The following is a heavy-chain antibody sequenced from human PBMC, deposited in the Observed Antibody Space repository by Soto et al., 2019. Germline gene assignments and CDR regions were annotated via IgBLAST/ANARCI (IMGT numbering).Heavy chain of an antibody. J-gene: IGHJ4*02. CDR2: TRHNNGNT. D-gene: IGHD3-10*01. CDR1: GYTFSIYG. Sequence: QIQLVQSGAEVKKPGSSVKVSCKASGYTFSIYGINWVRQAPGQGLEWMGWTRHNNGNTKYAQNLQGRVTMTTDTSTSTAYMELRSLRPDDTAVYYCVRDLDGSGSYYTDYWGQGTLVTVSS. V-gene: IGHV1-18*01. CDR3: VRDLDGSGSYYTDY.